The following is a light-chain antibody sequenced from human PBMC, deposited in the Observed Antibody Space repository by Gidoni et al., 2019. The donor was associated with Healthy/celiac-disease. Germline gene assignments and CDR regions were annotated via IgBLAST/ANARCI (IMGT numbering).Light chain of an antibody. J-gene: IGLJ3*02. V-gene: IGLV3-25*03. CDR1: ALPKPY. Sequence: SYELTQPPSLSVSPGQTARITCSGDALPKPYAYWYQQQPAPAPVLVIYKDSEKPSGIPERFSGSISGTTVTLTISGVQAEDEADYYCQSADSSGTWVFGGGTKLTVL. CDR2: KDS. CDR3: QSADSSGTWV.